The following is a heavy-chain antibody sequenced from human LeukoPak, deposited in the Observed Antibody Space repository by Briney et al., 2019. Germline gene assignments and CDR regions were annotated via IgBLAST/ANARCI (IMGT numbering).Heavy chain of an antibody. CDR2: IYHSGST. CDR1: GFTFSSYAM. CDR3: ARRSGYVFDY. Sequence: GSLRLSCAASGFTFSSYAMNWVRQPPGKGLEWIGEIYHSGSTNYNPSLKSRVTISVDKSKNQFSLKLSSVTAADTAVYYCARRSGYVFDYWGQGTLVTVSP. J-gene: IGHJ4*02. V-gene: IGHV4-4*02. D-gene: IGHD3-22*01.